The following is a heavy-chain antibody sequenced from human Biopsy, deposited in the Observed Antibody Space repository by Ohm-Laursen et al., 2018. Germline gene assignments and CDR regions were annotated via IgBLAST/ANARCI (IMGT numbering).Heavy chain of an antibody. D-gene: IGHD6-19*01. CDR1: GDSVSSGSFY. CDR3: ARGMRSSGWPYFDS. J-gene: IGHJ4*02. V-gene: IGHV4-61*01. Sequence: GTLSLTCTVSGDSVSSGSFYWTWIRQPPGQGLEYIGYIYDRGSTANYNPSLESRVTMSADMPKNQFSLKPSSVTAADTAIYYCARGMRSSGWPYFDSWGQGTLVTVSS. CDR2: IYDRGSTA.